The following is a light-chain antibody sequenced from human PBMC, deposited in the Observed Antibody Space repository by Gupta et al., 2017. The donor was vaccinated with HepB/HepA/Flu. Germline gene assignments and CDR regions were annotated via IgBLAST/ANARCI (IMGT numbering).Light chain of an antibody. J-gene: IGLJ3*02. CDR2: DVS. CDR1: SSDVGGYNY. CDR3: RSYTSSSTWV. Sequence: GTSSDVGGYNYVSWYQQHPGKAPKLMIYDVSNRPSGVSNRFSGSKSGNTASLTISGLQAEDEADYYCRSYTSSSTWVFGGGTKLTVL. V-gene: IGLV2-14*04.